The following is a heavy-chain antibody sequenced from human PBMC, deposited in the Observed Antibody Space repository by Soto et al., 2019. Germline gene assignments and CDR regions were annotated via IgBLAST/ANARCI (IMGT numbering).Heavy chain of an antibody. D-gene: IGHD3-22*01. CDR2: ISYDGSNK. J-gene: IGHJ4*02. CDR1: GFTFSSYA. CDR3: ASLQIITMIDY. Sequence: PGGSLRLSCAASGFTFSSYAMHWVRQAPGKGLEWVAVISYDGSNKYYADSVKGRFTISRDNSKNTLYLQMNSLRAEDTAVYYCASLQIITMIDYWGQGTLVTVSS. V-gene: IGHV3-30-3*01.